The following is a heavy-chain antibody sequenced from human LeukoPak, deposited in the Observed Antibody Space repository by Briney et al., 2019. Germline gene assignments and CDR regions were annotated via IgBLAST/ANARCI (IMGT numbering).Heavy chain of an antibody. Sequence: PSETLSLTCNVSGGSISSNYWSWIRQPPGKGMEWIGYIYYSGSTNYNPSLKSRVTISVDTSKNQFSLKLSSVTAADTAVYYCARRMVRGVMVLYYYYYMDVWGKGTTVTVSS. D-gene: IGHD3-10*01. J-gene: IGHJ6*03. CDR1: GGSISSNY. CDR2: IYYSGST. CDR3: ARRMVRGVMVLYYYYYMDV. V-gene: IGHV4-59*12.